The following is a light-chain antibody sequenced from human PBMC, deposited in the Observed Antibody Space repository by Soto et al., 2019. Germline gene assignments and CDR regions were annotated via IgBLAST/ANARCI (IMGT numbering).Light chain of an antibody. V-gene: IGKV3-20*01. J-gene: IGKJ1*01. CDR2: GAS. CDR1: QGVSSSY. CDR3: QQYGSSPLT. Sequence: EIVLTQSPGTLSLSPGERATISCRASQGVSSSYLAWYQQKPGQAPRLLIYGASSRATCIPDRFSGSGSGTDFTLTISRLEPEDFAVYYCQQYGSSPLTFGQGTKVEIK.